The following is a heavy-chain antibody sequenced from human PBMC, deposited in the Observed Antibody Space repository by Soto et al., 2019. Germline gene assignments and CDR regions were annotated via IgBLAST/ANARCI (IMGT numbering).Heavy chain of an antibody. V-gene: IGHV3-30-3*01. D-gene: IGHD3-10*01. Sequence: PGGSLRLSCVASGFSLYSYVIHWVRQTPGKGLEWVAVISIGENKTHYADSVKGRFTISRDNSMNTLYLQMNSLRADDTAIYYCAKDLHWFAMDVWGQGTTVTVSS. CDR1: GFSLYSYV. J-gene: IGHJ6*02. CDR3: AKDLHWFAMDV. CDR2: ISIGENKT.